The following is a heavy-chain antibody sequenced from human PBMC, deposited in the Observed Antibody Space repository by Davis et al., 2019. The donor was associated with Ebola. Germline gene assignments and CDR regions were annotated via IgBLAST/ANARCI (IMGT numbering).Heavy chain of an antibody. CDR2: ISGSGGST. Sequence: GESLKISYAASGFTFSSYAMSWVRQAPGKGLEWVSAISGSGGSTYYADSVKGRFTISRDNSKNTLYLQMNSLRAEDTAVYYCAKDLQGRWLADCFDYWGQGTLVTVSS. CDR3: AKDLQGRWLADCFDY. D-gene: IGHD6-19*01. J-gene: IGHJ4*02. CDR1: GFTFSSYA. V-gene: IGHV3-23*01.